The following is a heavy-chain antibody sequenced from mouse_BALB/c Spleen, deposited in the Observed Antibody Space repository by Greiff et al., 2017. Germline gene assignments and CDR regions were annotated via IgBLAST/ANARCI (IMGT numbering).Heavy chain of an antibody. CDR1: GFAFSSYD. V-gene: IGHV5-12-1*01. J-gene: IGHJ3*01. CDR3: ASRYGNYGFAY. CDR2: ISSGGGST. D-gene: IGHD2-1*01. Sequence: EVQLQESGGGLVKPGGSLKLSCAASGFAFSSYDMSWVRQTPEKRLEWVAYISSGGGSTYYPDTVKGRFTISRDNAKNTLYLQMSSLKSEDTAMYYCASRYGNYGFAYWGQGTLVTVSA.